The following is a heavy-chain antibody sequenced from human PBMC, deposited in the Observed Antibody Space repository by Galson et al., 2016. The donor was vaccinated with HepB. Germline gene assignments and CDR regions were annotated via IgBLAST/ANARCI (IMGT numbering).Heavy chain of an antibody. CDR2: TYYRSKWYN. V-gene: IGHV6-1*01. CDR3: ARVRCSTFRCHNWFDP. D-gene: IGHD2/OR15-2a*01. CDR1: GDSVSSNSAA. J-gene: IGHJ5*02. Sequence: CAISGDSVSSNSAAWTWIRQSPLRGLEWLGRTYYRSKWYNDYAVSVKSRISIHPDTSKNQFSLQLNSVPPEDTAVYYCARVRCSTFRCHNWFDPWGQGTLVTVSS.